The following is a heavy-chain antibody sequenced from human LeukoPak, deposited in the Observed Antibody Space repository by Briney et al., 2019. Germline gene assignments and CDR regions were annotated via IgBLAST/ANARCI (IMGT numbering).Heavy chain of an antibody. CDR3: AQSGSGYGPPDFDY. CDR2: IERGGRTP. Sequence: VGSLRLSCAASRFTFSSYWMHWVRQAPGTGLVWVSRIERGGRTPSYGDSLKCRFTITRDNAKNTLYLQMKSLRVEDTAGDYGAQSGSGYGPPDFDYWGQGTLVTVSS. J-gene: IGHJ4*02. V-gene: IGHV3-74*01. CDR1: RFTFSSYW. D-gene: IGHD5-12*01.